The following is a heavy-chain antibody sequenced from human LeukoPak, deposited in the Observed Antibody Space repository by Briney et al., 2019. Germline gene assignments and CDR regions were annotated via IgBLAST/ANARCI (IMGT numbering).Heavy chain of an antibody. V-gene: IGHV3-7*04. D-gene: IGHD5-18*01. CDR2: INQDGSEK. CDR1: GFTFSTYW. CDR3: ARDTRRDTYYHGMDV. Sequence: GGSLRLSCAASGFTFSTYWMNWVRQAPGKGLEWVANINQDGSEKFYVDPVRGRFTISRDNAKNSLYLQMNSLRAEDTAVYYCARDTRRDTYYHGMDVWGQGTTVTVSS. J-gene: IGHJ6*02.